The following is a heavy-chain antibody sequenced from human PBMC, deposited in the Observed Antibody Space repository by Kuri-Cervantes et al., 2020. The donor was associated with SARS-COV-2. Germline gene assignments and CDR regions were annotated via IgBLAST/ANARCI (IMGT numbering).Heavy chain of an antibody. D-gene: IGHD1-26*01. CDR1: GFTFSSYS. CDR2: IKQDGSEK. CDR3: ARDKSGSYYDAFDF. V-gene: IGHV3-7*01. J-gene: IGHJ3*01. Sequence: LTCAASGFTFSSYSMNWVRQAPGKGLEWVANIKQDGSEKYYVDSVKGRFTISRDNAKNSLYLQMNSLRAEDTAVYYCARDKSGSYYDAFDFWGQGTMVTVSS.